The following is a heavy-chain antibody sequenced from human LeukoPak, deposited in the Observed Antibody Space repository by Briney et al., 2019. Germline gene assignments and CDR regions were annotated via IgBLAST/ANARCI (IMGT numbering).Heavy chain of an antibody. CDR2: IYTSGST. CDR3: ARVRTGYCSSTSCRGWFDP. J-gene: IGHJ5*02. V-gene: IGHV4-4*07. D-gene: IGHD2-2*01. CDR1: GGSISSYY. Sequence: SETLSLTCTVSGGSISSYYWSWIRQPAGKGLELIGRIYTSGSTNYNPSLKSRVTMSVDTSKNQFSLKLSSVTAADTAVYYCARVRTGYCSSTSCRGWFDPWGQGTLVTVSS.